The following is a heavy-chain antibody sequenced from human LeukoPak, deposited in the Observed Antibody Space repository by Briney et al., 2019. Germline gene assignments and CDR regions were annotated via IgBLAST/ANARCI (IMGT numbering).Heavy chain of an antibody. V-gene: IGHV3-23*01. D-gene: IGHD3-22*01. CDR1: GFTFSSYA. J-gene: IGHJ4*02. Sequence: PGGSLRLSCAASGFTFSSYAMSWVRQAPGKGLEWVPASSGSGGSTYYADSVKGRSTISRDNSKNTLYLQMNSLRAEDTAVYYCAKGPAFYYDSSGSYFDFWGQGTLVTVSS. CDR2: SSGSGGST. CDR3: AKGPAFYYDSSGSYFDF.